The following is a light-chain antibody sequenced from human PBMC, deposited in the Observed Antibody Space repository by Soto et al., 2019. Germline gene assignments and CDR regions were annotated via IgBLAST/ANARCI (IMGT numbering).Light chain of an antibody. CDR1: QSVGTS. CDR2: DAS. J-gene: IGKJ5*01. Sequence: EIVLTQSPATLSLSPGERATLSCRASQSVGTSLAWYQQKPGQAPRLLIYDASDRATGIPVRFSGSGSGTDFTLTIISLEPEDFAVYYCQQRSNCPPVTFGQGTRLEIK. CDR3: QQRSNCPPVT. V-gene: IGKV3-11*01.